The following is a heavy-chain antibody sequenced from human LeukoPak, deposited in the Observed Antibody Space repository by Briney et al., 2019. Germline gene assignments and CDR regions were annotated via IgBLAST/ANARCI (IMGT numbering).Heavy chain of an antibody. CDR1: GGSISSSY. Sequence: SETLSLTCSVSGGSISSSYWTWIRQPPGKGLECIGYIYYTGSTNYNPSLKSRVTISVDTSKNQFSLKLSSVTAADTGVYYCARGINMSEFDYWGQGTLVTVSS. V-gene: IGHV4-59*01. CDR2: IYYTGST. CDR3: ARGINMSEFDY. D-gene: IGHD3-22*01. J-gene: IGHJ4*02.